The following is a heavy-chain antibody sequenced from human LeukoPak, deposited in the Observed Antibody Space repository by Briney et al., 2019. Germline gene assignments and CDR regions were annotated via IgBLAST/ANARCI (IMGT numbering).Heavy chain of an antibody. CDR1: GFTLRSYA. J-gene: IGHJ4*02. V-gene: IGHV3-30*18. CDR2: ISDDGSHK. Sequence: GSLRLSCAASGFTLRSYAMHWVRQAPGKGLEWVAVISDDGSHKYYADSVKGRFTISRDNSKNTLYLQMNSLRVEDTAVYYCAKEQGCSGGRCYSAIDYWGQGTLVTVSS. CDR3: AKEQGCSGGRCYSAIDY. D-gene: IGHD2-15*01.